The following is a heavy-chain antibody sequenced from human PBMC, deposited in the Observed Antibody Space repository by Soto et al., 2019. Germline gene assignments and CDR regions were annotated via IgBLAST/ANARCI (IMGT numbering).Heavy chain of an antibody. CDR1: GGSISSSSYY. CDR2: IYYSGST. J-gene: IGHJ4*02. Sequence: QLQLQESGPGLGKPSETLSLTCTVSGGSISSSSYYWGWIRQPPGKGLEWIGSIYYSGSTYYNHNPSLKSRVTISVDASKNPFSVTLSSLTAAYTAVYYCASPLFYGSGSPHGGFDYWGQGTLVTVSS. CDR3: ASPLFYGSGSPHGGFDY. D-gene: IGHD3-10*01. V-gene: IGHV4-39*01.